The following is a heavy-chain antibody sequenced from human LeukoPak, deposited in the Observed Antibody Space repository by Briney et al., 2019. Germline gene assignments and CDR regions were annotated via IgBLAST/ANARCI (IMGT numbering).Heavy chain of an antibody. D-gene: IGHD3-10*01. J-gene: IGHJ4*02. CDR3: AKPNYGSGSYCFDY. Sequence: PGGSLRLSCAASGFTFSSYSMNWVRQAPGKGLEWVSYIRSSSSTIYYADSVKGRFTISRDNAKNTLYLQMNSLRAEDTAVYYCAKPNYGSGSYCFDYWGQGTLVTVSS. CDR1: GFTFSSYS. CDR2: IRSSSSTI. V-gene: IGHV3-48*01.